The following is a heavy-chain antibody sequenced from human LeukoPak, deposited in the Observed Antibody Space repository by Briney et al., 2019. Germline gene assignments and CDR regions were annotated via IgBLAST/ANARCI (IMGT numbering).Heavy chain of an antibody. CDR1: GYSISSSNW. J-gene: IGHJ6*03. V-gene: IGHV4-28*03. CDR3: ARDSTYYDVLTRRRYYYMDV. D-gene: IGHD3-9*01. CDR2: IYYTGSI. Sequence: ETSETLSLTCAVSGYSISSSNWWGWIRQPPGKGLEWIGYIYYTGSIYYNPSLKSRVTMSVDASKNQFSLKLSSVTAADTAVYYCARDSTYYDVLTRRRYYYMDVWGKGTPVTISS.